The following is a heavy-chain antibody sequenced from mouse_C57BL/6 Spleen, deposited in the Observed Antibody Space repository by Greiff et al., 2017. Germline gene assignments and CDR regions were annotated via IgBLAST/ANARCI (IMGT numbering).Heavy chain of an antibody. Sequence: VKLMESGAELVRPGASVTLSCKASGYTFTDYEMHWVKQTPVHGLEWIGAIDPETGGTAYNQKFKGKAILTADKSSSTAYMELRSLTSEDSAVYYCTRAAGSSTWFAYWGQGTLVTVSA. CDR1: GYTFTDYE. CDR2: IDPETGGT. J-gene: IGHJ3*01. D-gene: IGHD1-1*01. CDR3: TRAAGSSTWFAY. V-gene: IGHV1-15*01.